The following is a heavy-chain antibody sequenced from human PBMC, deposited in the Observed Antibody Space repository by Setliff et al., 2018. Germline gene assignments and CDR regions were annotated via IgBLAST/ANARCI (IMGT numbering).Heavy chain of an antibody. Sequence: ASVKVSCKASGYTFTSYGVHWVRQAPGQRLEWMGWINAANGKTKYSQKFQGRVTVTTDTSTSTAYMELASLRDDDTAVYYCVRGPGPSVVVAIPFDHWGQGSLVTVSS. D-gene: IGHD5-12*01. CDR2: INAANGKT. CDR3: VRGPGPSVVVAIPFDH. CDR1: GYTFTSYG. V-gene: IGHV1-3*01. J-gene: IGHJ4*02.